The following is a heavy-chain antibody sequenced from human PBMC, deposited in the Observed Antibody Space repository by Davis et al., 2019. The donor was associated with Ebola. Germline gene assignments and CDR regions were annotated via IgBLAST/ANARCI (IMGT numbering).Heavy chain of an antibody. CDR2: ISSSTYT. D-gene: IGHD2-15*01. CDR1: GFTSSDHY. J-gene: IGHJ4*02. Sequence: PGGSLRLSCAASGFTSSDHYMSWIRQAPGKGLERISYISSSTYTKYADSVKGRFTISRDNAKNSLHLQINSLRTEDTALYYCAREARYCSGGSCYRHYYFDYWGQGTLVTVSS. V-gene: IGHV3-11*06. CDR3: AREARYCSGGSCYRHYYFDY.